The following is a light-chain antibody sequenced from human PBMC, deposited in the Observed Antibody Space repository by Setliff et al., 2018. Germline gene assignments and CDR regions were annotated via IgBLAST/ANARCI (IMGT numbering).Light chain of an antibody. J-gene: IGLJ2*01. CDR3: LSYTSKTTHAL. CDR1: SSDVGGYNY. Sequence: QSALPQPAAVSGSPGQSIAISCAGTSSDVGGYNYVSWYQQHPGKAPKLIIYEVTKRPSGASDRFSGSKSGNTASLTISGLQAEDEAYYYCLSYTSKTTHALFAGGTKVTVL. CDR2: EVT. V-gene: IGLV2-14*03.